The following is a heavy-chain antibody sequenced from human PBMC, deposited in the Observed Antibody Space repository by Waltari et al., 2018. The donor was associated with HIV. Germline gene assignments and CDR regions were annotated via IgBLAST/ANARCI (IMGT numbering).Heavy chain of an antibody. Sequence: EVQLVESGGGLVQPGRSLRLSCAASGFPFDAYAMPWVRQAPGKGLEWVSGISWNSGTIGYADSVKGRFTISRDNAKNSLYLQMNSLRAEDTALYYCAKDKRSGYGGNSVWYFDLWGRGTLVTVSS. CDR2: ISWNSGTI. J-gene: IGHJ2*01. CDR1: GFPFDAYA. CDR3: AKDKRSGYGGNSVWYFDL. V-gene: IGHV3-9*01. D-gene: IGHD4-17*01.